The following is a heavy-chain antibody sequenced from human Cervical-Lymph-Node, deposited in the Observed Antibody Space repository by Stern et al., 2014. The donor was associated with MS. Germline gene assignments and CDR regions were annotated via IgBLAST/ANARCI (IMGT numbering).Heavy chain of an antibody. CDR1: GFTFSSYS. J-gene: IGHJ3*01. D-gene: IGHD1/OR15-1a*01. CDR2: IRGNGNYR. CDR3: ARAGTVMTAFDV. Sequence: VQLVESGGGLVKPGESLRLSCAASGFTFSSYSMNWVRQAPGKGLEWVSTIRGNGNYRYHADSMKGRFTISRDNANNSLYLQLNSLRAEDTAVYYCARAGTVMTAFDVWGQGTMVTVSS. V-gene: IGHV3-21*01.